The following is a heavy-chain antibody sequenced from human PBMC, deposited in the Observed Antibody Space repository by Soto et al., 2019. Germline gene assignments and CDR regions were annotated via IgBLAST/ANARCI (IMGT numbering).Heavy chain of an antibody. CDR2: IILNSGHT. CDR3: VKDIEPGGADC. CDR1: GFTSHDHG. Sequence: SVRLSCVASGFTSHDHGMHWVRQAPGKGLEWVSGIILNSGHTGYADSVKGRFTISRDNAKNSLYLQMNTLRVEDTGLYYCVKDIEPGGADCWGQGTLVTVSS. V-gene: IGHV3-9*02. J-gene: IGHJ4*02. D-gene: IGHD3-16*01.